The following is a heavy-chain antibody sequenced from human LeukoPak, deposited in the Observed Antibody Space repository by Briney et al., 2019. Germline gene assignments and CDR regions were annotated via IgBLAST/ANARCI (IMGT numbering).Heavy chain of an antibody. CDR2: ISGSCGST. CDR1: RFTFSSYA. Sequence: PEGSLRLSCAAPRFTFSSYAMSWVRQTPGKRLEWVSAISGSCGSTYYADSVKGRFTISRDNSKNTLYLQMNSLRAEDTAVYYFVFSSKRRHTIYFDYWGQGTLVTVSS. V-gene: IGHV3-23*01. D-gene: IGHD3-9*01. J-gene: IGHJ4*02. CDR3: VFSSKRRHTIYFDY.